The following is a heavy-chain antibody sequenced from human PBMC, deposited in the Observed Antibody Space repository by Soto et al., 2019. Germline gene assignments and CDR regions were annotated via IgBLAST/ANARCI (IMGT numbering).Heavy chain of an antibody. V-gene: IGHV3-30*18. J-gene: IGHJ5*02. D-gene: IGHD6-6*01. Sequence: PGGSLRLSXAASGFTFSSYGMHWVRQAPGKGLEWVAVISYDGSNKYYADSVKGRFTIPRDNSKNTLYLQMNSLRAEDTAVYYCAKEVLSSSRPNWFDPWGQGTLVTVSS. CDR3: AKEVLSSSRPNWFDP. CDR2: ISYDGSNK. CDR1: GFTFSSYG.